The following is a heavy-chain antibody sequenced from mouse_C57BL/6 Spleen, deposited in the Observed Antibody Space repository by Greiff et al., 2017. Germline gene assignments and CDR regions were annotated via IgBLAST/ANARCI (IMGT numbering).Heavy chain of an antibody. D-gene: IGHD2-10*01. J-gene: IGHJ3*01. V-gene: IGHV1-15*01. CDR2: IDPETGGT. CDR1: GYTFTDYE. CDR3: TPYSYEVAY. Sequence: QVHVKQSGAELVRPGASVTLSCKASGYTFTDYEMHWVKQTPVHGLEWIGAIDPETGGTAYNQKFKGKAILTADKSSSTAYMELRSLTSEDSAVYYCTPYSYEVAYWGQGTLVTVSA.